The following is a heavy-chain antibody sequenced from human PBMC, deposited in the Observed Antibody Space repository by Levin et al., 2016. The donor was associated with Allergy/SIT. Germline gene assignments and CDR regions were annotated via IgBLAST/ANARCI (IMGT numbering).Heavy chain of an antibody. CDR3: ARVAGDGYIISPRLEYYFDY. Sequence: RQAPGKGLEWIGYIYYSGSTYYNPSLKSRVTISVDTSKNQFSLKLSSVTAADTAVYYCARVAGDGYIISPRLEYYFDYWGQGTLVTVSS. D-gene: IGHD5-24*01. J-gene: IGHJ4*02. CDR2: IYYSGST. V-gene: IGHV4-31*02.